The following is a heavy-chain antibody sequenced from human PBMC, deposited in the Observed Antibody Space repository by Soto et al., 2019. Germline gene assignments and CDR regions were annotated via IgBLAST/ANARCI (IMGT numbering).Heavy chain of an antibody. D-gene: IGHD3-22*01. J-gene: IGHJ4*02. CDR3: ARVAVVTPNFDY. CDR2: IYYSGST. Sequence: SETLSLTSTVSGGSISSGGYYWSWIRQHPGKGLEWIGYIYYSGSTYYNPSLKSRVTISVDTSKNQFSLKLSSVTAADTAVYYCARVAVVTPNFDYWGQGTLVTVSS. CDR1: GGSISSGGYY. V-gene: IGHV4-31*03.